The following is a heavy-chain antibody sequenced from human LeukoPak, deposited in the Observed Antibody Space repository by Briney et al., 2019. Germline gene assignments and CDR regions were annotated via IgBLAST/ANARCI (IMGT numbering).Heavy chain of an antibody. CDR1: GYTFTTYD. D-gene: IGHD6-13*01. J-gene: IGHJ4*02. CDR3: ARETDSSSWTSKYDY. CDR2: MNPNSGNT. V-gene: IGHV1-8*03. Sequence: ASVKVSCKASGYTFTTYDINWVRQATGQGLERMGWMNPNSGNTGYAQKFQGRVTITRNTSISTAYMELSSLRSEDTALYYCARETDSSSWTSKYDYWGQGTLVTVSS.